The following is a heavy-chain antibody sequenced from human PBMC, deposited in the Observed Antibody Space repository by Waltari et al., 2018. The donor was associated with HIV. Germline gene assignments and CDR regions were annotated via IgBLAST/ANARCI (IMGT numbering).Heavy chain of an antibody. Sequence: EVQLVESGGGLVQPGESLRLSCAASGFTFSLYVMNWVRQAPGKGLEWVSGISGSGDSTYYAVSVKGRFSISRDNSKNIVYLHMNSLRAEDTAVYYCTNDFYFGAPAGTWGQGTLVSVSS. D-gene: IGHD6-13*01. CDR2: ISGSGDST. V-gene: IGHV3-23*04. CDR1: GFTFSLYV. J-gene: IGHJ5*02. CDR3: TNDFYFGAPAGT.